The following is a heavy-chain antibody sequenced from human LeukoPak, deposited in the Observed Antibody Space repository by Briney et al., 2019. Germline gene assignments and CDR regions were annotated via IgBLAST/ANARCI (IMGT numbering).Heavy chain of an antibody. D-gene: IGHD3-16*01. J-gene: IGHJ4*02. Sequence: PSETLSLTCTVSGGSISSYYWSWIRQPPGKGLEWIGYIYYSGSTNYNPSLKSRVTISVDTPKNQFSLKLSSVTAADTAVYYCARGLGFGLLDYFDYWGQGTLVTVSS. V-gene: IGHV4-59*01. CDR3: ARGLGFGLLDYFDY. CDR2: IYYSGST. CDR1: GGSISSYY.